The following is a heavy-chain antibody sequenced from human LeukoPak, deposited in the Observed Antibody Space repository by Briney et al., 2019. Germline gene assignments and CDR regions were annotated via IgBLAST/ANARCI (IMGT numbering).Heavy chain of an antibody. D-gene: IGHD3/OR15-3a*01. CDR1: GGSISSGGYY. V-gene: IGHV4-30-2*02. CDR3: AGYHHGFWAPFDY. J-gene: IGHJ4*02. CDR2: INHSGSA. Sequence: SQTLSLTCTVSGGSISSGGYYWSWIRQPPGKGLEWIGEINHSGSARYNPSLKSRVTISVDTSKNQFSLKLSSVTAADTAVYYCAGYHHGFWAPFDYWGQGTLVTVSS.